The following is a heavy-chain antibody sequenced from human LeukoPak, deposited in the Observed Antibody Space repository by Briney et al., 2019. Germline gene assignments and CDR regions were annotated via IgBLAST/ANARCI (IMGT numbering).Heavy chain of an antibody. CDR3: VKDGGDHGDYSYYFDY. CDR2: ITSSSNTI. J-gene: IGHJ4*02. D-gene: IGHD4-17*01. CDR1: GFTFSTYS. Sequence: GGSLRLSCAASGFTFSTYSMNWVRQAPGKGLEWVSYITSSSNTIYYADSVKGRFTISRDNAKNSLYLQMNSLRTEDTALYYCVKDGGDHGDYSYYFDYWGQGTLVTVSS. V-gene: IGHV3-48*04.